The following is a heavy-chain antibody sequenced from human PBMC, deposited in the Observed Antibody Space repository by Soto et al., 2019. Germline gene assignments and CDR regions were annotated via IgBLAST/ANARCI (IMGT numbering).Heavy chain of an antibody. Sequence: QVQLVESGGGLVRPGGSLRLSCVASGFTFRDYDMRWIRQAPGQGLEWVSCISSSGTTTYYADSVKGRFTISRDNAKNSLYVEMNRLRVEDSDVYYWASTGPRAARPNHWGQGTLVTVSS. CDR1: GFTFRDYD. CDR2: ISSSGTTT. J-gene: IGHJ5*02. V-gene: IGHV3-11*01. CDR3: ASTGPRAARPNH. D-gene: IGHD6-6*01.